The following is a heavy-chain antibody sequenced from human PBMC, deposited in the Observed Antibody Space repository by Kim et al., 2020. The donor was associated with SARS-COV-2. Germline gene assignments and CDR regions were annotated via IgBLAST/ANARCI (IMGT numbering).Heavy chain of an antibody. J-gene: IGHJ5*02. CDR2: P. V-gene: IGHV7-4-1*02. Sequence: PTYAQDFTGRFVFSLDTSVSTAYLQISSLKVEDTAVYYCARERTQSVWFDPWGQGTLVTVSS. CDR3: ARERTQSVWFDP.